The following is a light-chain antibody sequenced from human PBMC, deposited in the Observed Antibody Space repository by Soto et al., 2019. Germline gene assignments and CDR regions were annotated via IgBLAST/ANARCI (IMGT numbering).Light chain of an antibody. V-gene: IGKV3D-20*02. CDR2: GAS. CDR3: QQRNSWPLT. Sequence: EIALTQSPGTLSLSTGERATLSCRASQSVSSSYLAWYQQKPGQAPRLLIYGASSRATGIPARFSGSGSGTDFTLTISSLEPEDFAVYYCQQRNSWPLTLGGGTK. CDR1: QSVSSSY. J-gene: IGKJ4*01.